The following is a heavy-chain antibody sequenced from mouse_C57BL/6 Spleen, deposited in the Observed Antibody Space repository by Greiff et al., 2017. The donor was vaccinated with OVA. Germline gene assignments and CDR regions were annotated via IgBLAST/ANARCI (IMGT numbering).Heavy chain of an antibody. Sequence: QVQLQQPGAGLVRPGTSVKLSCKASGYTFTSYWMHWVKQRPGQGLEWIGVIDPSDSCTNYNQKFKGKATLTVDTSSSTAYMQISSLTSEDSEVYSGARSGSRGQLRPLDYWGQGTTLTVAS. CDR3: ARSGSRGQLRPLDY. J-gene: IGHJ2*01. V-gene: IGHV1-59*01. CDR2: IDPSDSCT. D-gene: IGHD3-2*02. CDR1: GYTFTSYW.